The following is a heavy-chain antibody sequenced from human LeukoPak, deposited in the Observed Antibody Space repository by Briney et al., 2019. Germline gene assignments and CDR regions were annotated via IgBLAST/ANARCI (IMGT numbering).Heavy chain of an antibody. CDR1: GFTLSTYA. CDR3: AKNGDRGAYCSGGTCYPYYYHYMDV. V-gene: IGHV3-23*01. Sequence: GGSLRLSCAASGFTLSTYAMSWVRQTPGKGLEWVASTSSSDAGTYHADSVRGRFTISRDNSKNTLYLQMNSLSAEDTAVYYCAKNGDRGAYCSGGTCYPYYYHYMDVWGKGTTVTISS. D-gene: IGHD2-15*01. J-gene: IGHJ6*03. CDR2: TSSSDAGT.